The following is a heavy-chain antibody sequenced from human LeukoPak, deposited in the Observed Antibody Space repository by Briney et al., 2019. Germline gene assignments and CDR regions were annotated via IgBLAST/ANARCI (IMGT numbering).Heavy chain of an antibody. CDR1: GFTFPTYA. V-gene: IGHV3-23*01. Sequence: GGSLRLSCAASGFTFPTYAMAWVRQAPGKGLEWVSSISGGAAGTYYAPSVKGRFTVSRDNDKNALYLQMDGLTAAGTALYYCARVRGVGTHIWLLPWNLWGQGTLVSVSS. J-gene: IGHJ5*02. CDR3: ARVRGVGTHIWLLPWNL. CDR2: ISGGAAGT. D-gene: IGHD2-21*02.